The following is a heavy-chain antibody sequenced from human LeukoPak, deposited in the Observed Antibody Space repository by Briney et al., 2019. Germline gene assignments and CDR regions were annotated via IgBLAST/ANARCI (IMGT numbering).Heavy chain of an antibody. CDR3: AKVGSSGAFDI. D-gene: IGHD3-22*01. CDR2: VSWNSGSI. V-gene: IGHV3-9*01. Sequence: GRSLRLSCAASGFTFDDYAMRWVRQAPGKGLEWVSGVSWNSGSIGYADSVKGRFTISRDNAKNSLYLQMNSLRAEDTALYYCAKVGSSGAFDIWGQGTMVTVSS. CDR1: GFTFDDYA. J-gene: IGHJ3*02.